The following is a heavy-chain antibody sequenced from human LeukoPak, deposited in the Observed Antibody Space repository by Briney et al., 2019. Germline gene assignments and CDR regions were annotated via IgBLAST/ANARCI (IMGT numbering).Heavy chain of an antibody. CDR3: AKDLPSDLYYYDSSGYPY. CDR1: GFTFSSYG. V-gene: IGHV3-30*18. Sequence: GRSLRLSCAASGFTFSSYGMHWVRQAPGKGLEWVAVISYDGSNKYYADSVKGRFTISRDNSKNTLYLQMNSLRAEDTAVYYCAKDLPSDLYYYDSSGYPYWGQGTLVTVSS. D-gene: IGHD3-22*01. J-gene: IGHJ4*02. CDR2: ISYDGSNK.